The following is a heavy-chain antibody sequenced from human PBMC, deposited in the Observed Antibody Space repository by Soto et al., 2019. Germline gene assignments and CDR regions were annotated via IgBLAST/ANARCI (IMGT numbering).Heavy chain of an antibody. CDR2: INPSGGST. CDR3: AFSRTITMVRGVIITGAFVI. Sequence: ASVKVSCKASGYTFTSYYMHWVRQAPGQGLEWMGIINPSGGSTSYAQKFQGRVTMTRDTSTSTVYMELSSLRSEDTAVYYCAFSRTITMVRGVIITGAFVIWGQGTMVTVSS. J-gene: IGHJ3*02. D-gene: IGHD3-10*01. V-gene: IGHV1-46*03. CDR1: GYTFTSYY.